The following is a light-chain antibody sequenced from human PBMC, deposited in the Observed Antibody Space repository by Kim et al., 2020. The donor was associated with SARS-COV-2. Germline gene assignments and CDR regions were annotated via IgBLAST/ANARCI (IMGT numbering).Light chain of an antibody. J-gene: IGKJ1*01. CDR1: QSISNY. V-gene: IGKV1-39*01. CDR3: QQSYSAPWT. CDR2: GTS. Sequence: DIQMTQSPSSLSASVGDRVTITCRASQSISNYLNWYQRKPGKAPNLLIYGTSSLQSGVPSRFSGSSALSASGTDFTLIISSLQPEDVATYYCQQSYSAPWTFGQGTKVDIK.